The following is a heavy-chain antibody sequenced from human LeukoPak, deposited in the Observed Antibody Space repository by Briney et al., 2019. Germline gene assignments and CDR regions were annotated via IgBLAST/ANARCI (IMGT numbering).Heavy chain of an antibody. CDR3: ARGLSGYSSPAAVDY. CDR2: INHSGST. D-gene: IGHD5-18*01. J-gene: IGHJ4*02. Sequence: SETLSLTCAVYGGSFSGYYWSWIRQPPGKGLEWIGEINHSGSTNYNPSLKSRVTISVDTSKNQFSLKLSSVTAADTAVYYCARGLSGYSSPAAVDYWGQGTLVTVSS. CDR1: GGSFSGYY. V-gene: IGHV4-34*01.